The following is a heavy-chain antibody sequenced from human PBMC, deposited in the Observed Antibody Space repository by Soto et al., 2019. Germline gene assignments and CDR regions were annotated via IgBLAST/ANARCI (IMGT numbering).Heavy chain of an antibody. V-gene: IGHV3-21*04. CDR2: ISSSSSYI. D-gene: IGHD3-3*01. CDR1: GFTFSSYS. Sequence: GGSLRLSCAASGFTFSSYSMNWVRQAPGKGLEWVSSISSSSSYIYYADSVKGRFTISRDNAKNSLYLQMNSLRAEDTAVYYCARGGYYDFWSGYYTNWFDPWGQGTLVTVSS. CDR3: ARGGYYDFWSGYYTNWFDP. J-gene: IGHJ5*02.